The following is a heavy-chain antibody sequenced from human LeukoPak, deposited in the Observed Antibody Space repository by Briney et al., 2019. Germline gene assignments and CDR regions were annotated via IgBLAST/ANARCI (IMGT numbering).Heavy chain of an antibody. CDR2: IWYDGSNK. CDR1: GFTFSNYG. Sequence: GGSLRLSCAASGFTFSNYGMHWVRQAPGKGLEWVAVIWYDGSNKYYADSVKGRFTISRDNSKNTLYLQMNSLRAEDTAIYYCAEEGENYAFDIWGQGTMVTVSS. J-gene: IGHJ3*02. D-gene: IGHD2-21*01. V-gene: IGHV3-33*06. CDR3: AEEGENYAFDI.